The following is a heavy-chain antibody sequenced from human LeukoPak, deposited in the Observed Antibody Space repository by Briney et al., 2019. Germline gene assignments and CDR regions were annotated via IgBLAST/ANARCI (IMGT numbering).Heavy chain of an antibody. J-gene: IGHJ5*02. Sequence: ASVKVSCTASGYTFTGYYMHWVRQAPGQGLEWMGWINPNSGGTNYAQKFQGRVTMTRDTSISTAYMELSRLRSDDTAVYYCARDVGATTRNWFDPWGQGTLVTVSS. CDR3: ARDVGATTRNWFDP. CDR1: GYTFTGYY. CDR2: INPNSGGT. D-gene: IGHD1-26*01. V-gene: IGHV1-2*02.